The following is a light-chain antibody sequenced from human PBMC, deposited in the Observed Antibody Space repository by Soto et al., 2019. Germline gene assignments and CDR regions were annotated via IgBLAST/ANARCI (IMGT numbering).Light chain of an antibody. J-gene: IGKJ4*01. V-gene: IGKV3-11*01. CDR3: QQRSNWPLT. CDR2: DAS. Sequence: EIVLTQSPATLSLSPGERATLSCRSSQSVTSSLAWYQQRPGQAPRLLIYDASNRATGIPARFSGSGSGTDFTLTISSLEPEDFGVYYCQQRSNWPLTFGGATKVDIK. CDR1: QSVTSS.